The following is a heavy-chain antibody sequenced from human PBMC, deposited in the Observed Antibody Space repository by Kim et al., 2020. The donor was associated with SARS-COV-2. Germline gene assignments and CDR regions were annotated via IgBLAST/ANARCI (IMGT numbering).Heavy chain of an antibody. D-gene: IGHD2-21*01. J-gene: IGHJ3*01. CDR2: ISYDGSKK. Sequence: GGSLRLSCATSGFTFTSYGIHWVRQAPGKWLDWVTFISYDGSKKHYADSVKVRFTISRDNSRKTLTLQMNNLRPDDTALYYCVFGYDCLFDVWVQGTMVT. CDR3: VFGYDCLFDV. V-gene: IGHV3-30*02. CDR1: GFTFTSYG.